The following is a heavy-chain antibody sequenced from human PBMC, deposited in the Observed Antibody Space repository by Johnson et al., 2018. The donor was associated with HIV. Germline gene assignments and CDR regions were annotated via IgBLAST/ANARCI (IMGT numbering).Heavy chain of an antibody. V-gene: IGHV3-30*03. D-gene: IGHD5-12*01. J-gene: IGHJ3*02. Sequence: QVQLVESGGGVVQPGRSLRLSCAASGFTFSSYGMHWVRQAPGKGLEWVAVISYDGSNKYYADSVKGRFTISRDNSKNTLFLQMNSLRDEDTAVYYCARGQTAYSGYDVPLDIWGQGTMVTVSS. CDR1: GFTFSSYG. CDR2: ISYDGSNK. CDR3: ARGQTAYSGYDVPLDI.